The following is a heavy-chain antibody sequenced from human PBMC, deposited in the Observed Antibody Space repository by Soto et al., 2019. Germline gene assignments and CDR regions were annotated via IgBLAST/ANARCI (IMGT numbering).Heavy chain of an antibody. J-gene: IGHJ4*02. Sequence: LETLSHTCTVSGSSSSSSSYYWVWLRQPPGKGLEWIGSIYYSGSTYYNPSLKSRVTISVDTSKNHFSLKLSSVTAADSAVYYCARGVEYWGQGTLVTVSS. CDR3: ARGVEY. CDR1: GSSSSSSSYY. CDR2: IYYSGST. V-gene: IGHV4-39*02.